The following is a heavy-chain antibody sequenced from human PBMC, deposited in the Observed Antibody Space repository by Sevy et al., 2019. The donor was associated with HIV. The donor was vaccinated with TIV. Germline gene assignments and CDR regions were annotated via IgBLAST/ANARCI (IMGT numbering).Heavy chain of an antibody. CDR1: GGNLHNYG. J-gene: IGHJ3*02. Sequence: ASVKVSCKASGGNLHNYGINWVRQAPGQGLEWMGGLIPIFRTSTYAQNFRGRITFAADEATSTFYLEMSSLRADDTAVYYSSRDRGPAAISDAFDIWGQGTMVTVSS. CDR3: SRDRGPAAISDAFDI. V-gene: IGHV1-69*13. D-gene: IGHD2-2*02. CDR2: LIPIFRTS.